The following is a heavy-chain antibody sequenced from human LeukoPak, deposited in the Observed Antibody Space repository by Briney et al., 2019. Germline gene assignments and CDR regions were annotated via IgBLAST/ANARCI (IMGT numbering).Heavy chain of an antibody. CDR2: ISGDGGST. J-gene: IGHJ4*02. Sequence: GESLRLSCAASGFTFDDYAMHWVRQAPGKGLEWVSLISGDGGSTYYADSVKGRFTISRDNSKNSLYLQMNSLRTEDTALYYCAKISSSWYAPAGQSDYWGQGTLVTVSS. CDR1: GFTFDDYA. CDR3: AKISSSWYAPAGQSDY. V-gene: IGHV3-43*02. D-gene: IGHD6-13*01.